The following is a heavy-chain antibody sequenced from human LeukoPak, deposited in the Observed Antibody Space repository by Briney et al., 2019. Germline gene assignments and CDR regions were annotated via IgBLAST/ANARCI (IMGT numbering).Heavy chain of an antibody. Sequence: GASVKVSCKASGYTFTSYGIRWVRQAPGQGLEWMGWISAYNGNTNYAQKLQGRVTMTTDTSTSTAYMELRSLRSDDTAVYYCARDHYYDSSGYSLPFDYWGQGTLVTVSS. D-gene: IGHD3-22*01. CDR3: ARDHYYDSSGYSLPFDY. CDR1: GYTFTSYG. V-gene: IGHV1-18*01. CDR2: ISAYNGNT. J-gene: IGHJ4*02.